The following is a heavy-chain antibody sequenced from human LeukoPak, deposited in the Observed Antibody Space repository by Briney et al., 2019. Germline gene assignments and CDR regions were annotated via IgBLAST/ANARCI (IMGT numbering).Heavy chain of an antibody. CDR2: ISGDGSGT. J-gene: IGHJ6*02. CDR1: GFTFSTRW. Sequence: PGGSLRLSCAASGFTFSTRWMYWVRQAPGKELVWVSRISGDGSGTSYADSVKGRFTISRDNAKDTLYLQMTSLRVEDTAVYSCASLLTPYHGSGGGGMDVWGQGTTVTVSS. CDR3: ASLLTPYHGSGGGGMDV. D-gene: IGHD3-10*01. V-gene: IGHV3-74*01.